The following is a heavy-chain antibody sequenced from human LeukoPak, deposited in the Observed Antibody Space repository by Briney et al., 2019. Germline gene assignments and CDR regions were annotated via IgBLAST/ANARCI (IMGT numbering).Heavy chain of an antibody. CDR1: GFTFSSYA. CDR3: AKDRIAAVGTPYYYYGMDV. D-gene: IGHD6-13*01. V-gene: IGHV3-23*01. CDR2: ISGSGGST. Sequence: PGGFLRLSCAASGFTFSSYAMSWVRQAPGKGLEWVSAISGSGGSTYYADSVKGRFTISRDNSKNTLYLQMNSLRAEDTAAYYCAKDRIAAVGTPYYYYGMDVWGQGTTVTVSS. J-gene: IGHJ6*02.